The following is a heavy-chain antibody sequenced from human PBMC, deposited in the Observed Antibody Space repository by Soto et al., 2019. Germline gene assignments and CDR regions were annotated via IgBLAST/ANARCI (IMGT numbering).Heavy chain of an antibody. J-gene: IGHJ4*02. CDR3: TRDRTAAGTNYFDY. Sequence: QVQLQESGPGLVKPSQTLSLTCTVSGGSISSGGYYWSWIRQHPGKGLEWIGYIYYSGSTYYNPSLKSRVTISVDTSKNQFSLKLSSVTAADTAVYYCTRDRTAAGTNYFDYWGQGTLVTVSS. D-gene: IGHD6-13*01. V-gene: IGHV4-31*03. CDR2: IYYSGST. CDR1: GGSISSGGYY.